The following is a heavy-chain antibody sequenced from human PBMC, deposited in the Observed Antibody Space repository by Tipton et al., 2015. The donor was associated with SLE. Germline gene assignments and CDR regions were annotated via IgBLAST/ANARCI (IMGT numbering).Heavy chain of an antibody. J-gene: IGHJ6*02. CDR1: GGSISSGDYY. CDR3: ARVSWGEESSPGAYYYYDMDV. Sequence: TLSLTCTVSGGSISSGDYYWSWIRQPPGKGLEWIGYIYYSGSTYYNPPLKSRVTISVDTSKNQFSLKLSSVTAADTAVYFCARVSWGEESSPGAYYYYDMDVWGQGTTVTVSS. D-gene: IGHD1-26*01. V-gene: IGHV4-30-4*01. CDR2: IYYSGST.